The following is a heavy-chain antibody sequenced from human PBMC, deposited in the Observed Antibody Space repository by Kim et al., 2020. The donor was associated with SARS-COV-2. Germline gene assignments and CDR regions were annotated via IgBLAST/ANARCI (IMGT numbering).Heavy chain of an antibody. CDR3: AKAGLRNGGHEGWFDP. Sequence: GGSLRLSCAASGFTFSSYGMHWVRQAPGKGLEWVAVISYDGSNKYYADSVKGRFTISRDNSKNTLYLQMNSLRAEDTAVYYCAKAGLRNGGHEGWFDPWGQGTLVTVSS. CDR2: ISYDGSNK. CDR1: GFTFSSYG. J-gene: IGHJ5*02. D-gene: IGHD7-27*01. V-gene: IGHV3-30*18.